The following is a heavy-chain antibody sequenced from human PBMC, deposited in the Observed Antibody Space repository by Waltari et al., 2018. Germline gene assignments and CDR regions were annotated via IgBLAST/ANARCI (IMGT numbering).Heavy chain of an antibody. V-gene: IGHV3-53*02. CDR1: GFTVSSIY. CDR3: ARGGRGTWTFQD. Sequence: EVQLVETGGGWIQPGGSLRLSCVASGFTVSSIYMTWARQVPGKGLEWVSLIYSGGNTDYADSVKGRFTISRDNSKNTLYLQMNSLRVEDTAVYYCARGGRGTWTFQDWGQGTLVTISS. CDR2: IYSGGNT. D-gene: IGHD1-26*01. J-gene: IGHJ1*01.